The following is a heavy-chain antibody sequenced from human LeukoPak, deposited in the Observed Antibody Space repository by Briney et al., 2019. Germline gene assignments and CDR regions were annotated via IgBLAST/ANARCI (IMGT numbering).Heavy chain of an antibody. V-gene: IGHV3-11*01. CDR3: ARVRPPGSLFDY. CDR2: ISSSGSTI. J-gene: IGHJ4*02. CDR1: GFTFSDYY. Sequence: GGSLRLSCAASGFTFSDYYMSWIRQAPGKGLEWVSYISSSGSTIYYADSVKGRFTISRDNAKNSLYLQINSLRAEDTAVYYCARVRPPGSLFDYWGQGTLVTVSS.